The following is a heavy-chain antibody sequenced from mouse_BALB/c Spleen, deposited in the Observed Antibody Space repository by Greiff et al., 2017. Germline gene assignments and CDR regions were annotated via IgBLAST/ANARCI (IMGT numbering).Heavy chain of an antibody. CDR3: ARGIDY. CDR2: ISYDGSN. V-gene: IGHV3-6*02. J-gene: IGHJ2*01. CDR1: GYSITSVYY. Sequence: DVHLVESGPGLVKPSQSLSLTCSVTGYSITSVYYWNWIRQFPGNKLEWMGYISYDGSNNYNPSLKNRISITRDTSKNQFFLKLNSVTTEDTATYYCARGIDYWGQGTTLTVSS.